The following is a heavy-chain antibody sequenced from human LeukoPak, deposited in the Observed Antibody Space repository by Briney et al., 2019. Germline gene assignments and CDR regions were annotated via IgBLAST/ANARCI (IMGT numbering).Heavy chain of an antibody. CDR2: INPNSGGT. CDR3: ASTHGDWGRDYYYGMDV. J-gene: IGHJ6*02. CDR1: GYTFTGYY. D-gene: IGHD4-17*01. V-gene: IGHV1-2*02. Sequence: GASVKVSCKASGYTFTGYYMHWVRQAPGQGLEWMGWINPNSGGTNYAQKFQGRVTMTRVTSISTAYMELSRLRSDDTAVYYCASTHGDWGRDYYYGMDVWGQGTTVTVSS.